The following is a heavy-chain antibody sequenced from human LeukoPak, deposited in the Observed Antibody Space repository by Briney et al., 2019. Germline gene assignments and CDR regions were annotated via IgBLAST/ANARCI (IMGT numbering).Heavy chain of an antibody. D-gene: IGHD3-10*01. V-gene: IGHV1-2*02. CDR2: IYPYTGAT. Sequence: ASVKVSCKASGYTFSGTGWYLYWLRQAPGQGLECMGWIYPYTGATHYAQKFQGRVAMTRDTSISTAYMELSRLRPDDTAVYYCARDGPAQMVDFDYWGQGTLVTLSS. CDR3: ARDGPAQMVDFDY. J-gene: IGHJ4*02. CDR1: GYTFSGTGWY.